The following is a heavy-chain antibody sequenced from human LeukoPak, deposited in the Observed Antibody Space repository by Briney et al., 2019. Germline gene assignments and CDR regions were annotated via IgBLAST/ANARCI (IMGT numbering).Heavy chain of an antibody. V-gene: IGHV3-48*01. D-gene: IGHD3-10*01. Sequence: GGSLRLSCAASGFTFSSYSMNWVRQAPGKGLEWVSYISSSSSTIYYADSVKGRFTISRDNAKNSLYLQMNSLRAEDTAVYYCARRFGVLSRYFDLWGRGTLVTVSS. J-gene: IGHJ2*01. CDR3: ARRFGVLSRYFDL. CDR1: GFTFSSYS. CDR2: ISSSSSTI.